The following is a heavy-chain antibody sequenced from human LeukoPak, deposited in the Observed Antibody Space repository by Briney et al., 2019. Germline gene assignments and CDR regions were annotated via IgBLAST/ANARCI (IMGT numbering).Heavy chain of an antibody. J-gene: IGHJ4*02. CDR3: AKDQRDIVLMVYAILGFYFDY. CDR1: GFTFSSYA. V-gene: IGHV3-23*01. CDR2: ISGSGGST. Sequence: GGSLRLSCAASGFTFSSYAMSWVRQAPGKGLEWVSAISGSGGSTYYADSVKGRFTISRDNSKNTLYLQMNSLRAEDPAVYYCAKDQRDIVLMVYAILGFYFDYWGQGTLVTVSS. D-gene: IGHD2-8*01.